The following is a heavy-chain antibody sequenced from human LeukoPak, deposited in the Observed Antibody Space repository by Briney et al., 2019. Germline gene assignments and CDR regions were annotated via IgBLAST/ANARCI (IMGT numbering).Heavy chain of an antibody. CDR1: GGSISSSSYY. V-gene: IGHV4-39*01. CDR2: IYYSGST. J-gene: IGHJ4*02. Sequence: PSGTLSLTCTVSGGSISSSSYYWGWIRQPPGKGLEWIGSIYYSGSTYYNPSLKSRVTISVDTSKNQFSLKLSSVTAADTAVYYCATLVEGESRAYCSGGSCPDYWGQGTLVTVSS. D-gene: IGHD2-15*01. CDR3: ATLVEGESRAYCSGGSCPDY.